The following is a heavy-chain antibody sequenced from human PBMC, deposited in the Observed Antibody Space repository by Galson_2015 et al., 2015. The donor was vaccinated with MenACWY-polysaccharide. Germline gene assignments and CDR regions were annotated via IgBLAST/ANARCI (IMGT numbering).Heavy chain of an antibody. Sequence: SLRLSCAASGFTFSNYAMSWVRQAPGKGLEWVANIKEDGSEKYYVDSVKGRFTISRDNAKNSLYLQMNSLRADDTAVYYCAGGAGTKRRFDYWGQGTLVTVSS. CDR3: AGGAGTKRRFDY. J-gene: IGHJ4*02. CDR2: IKEDGSEK. V-gene: IGHV3-7*01. D-gene: IGHD6-19*01. CDR1: GFTFSNYA.